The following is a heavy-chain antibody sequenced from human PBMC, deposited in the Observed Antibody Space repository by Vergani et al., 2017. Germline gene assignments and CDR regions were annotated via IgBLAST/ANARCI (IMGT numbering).Heavy chain of an antibody. CDR2: IYDSGRT. Sequence: QLQLQESGPGLVKPSGTLSLTCTFSGGSISSSSYYWGWIRQPPGKGLEWIGIIYDSGRTYHNPYLTSRVSISVDTSKNQFSLKLSSVTAACTAVYYCARHHCRSTSGYRSGGFDPWGQGTLVTVSS. CDR1: GGSISSSSYY. D-gene: IGHD2-2*02. J-gene: IGHJ5*02. V-gene: IGHV4-39*01. CDR3: ARHHCRSTSGYRSGGFDP.